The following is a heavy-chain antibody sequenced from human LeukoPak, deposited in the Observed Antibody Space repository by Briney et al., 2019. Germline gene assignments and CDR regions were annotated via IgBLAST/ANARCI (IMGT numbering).Heavy chain of an antibody. J-gene: IGHJ5*02. D-gene: IGHD3-10*01. CDR1: GYTFTSYG. V-gene: IGHV1-18*01. CDR3: ARDSGTTGEVKFDP. Sequence: ASVKVSCKASGYTFTSYGISWVRQAPGQGLEWMGWISAYNGNTNYAQKLQGRVTMTTDTSTSTAFMELRSLRSDDTAVYYCARDSGTTGEVKFDPWGQGTLVTVSA. CDR2: ISAYNGNT.